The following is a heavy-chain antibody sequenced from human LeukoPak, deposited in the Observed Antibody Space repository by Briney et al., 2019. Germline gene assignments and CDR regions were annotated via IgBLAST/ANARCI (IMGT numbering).Heavy chain of an antibody. CDR3: ARDRGIAAAGKDFDY. CDR1: GGTFSSYA. CDR2: IIPIFGTA. D-gene: IGHD6-13*01. Sequence: SVKVSCKASGGTFSSYAISWVRQAPGQGLEWMGGIIPIFGTAIYAQKFQGRVTITADESTSTAYMELSSLRSEDTAVYYCARDRGIAAAGKDFDYWGQGTLVTVSS. J-gene: IGHJ4*02. V-gene: IGHV1-69*01.